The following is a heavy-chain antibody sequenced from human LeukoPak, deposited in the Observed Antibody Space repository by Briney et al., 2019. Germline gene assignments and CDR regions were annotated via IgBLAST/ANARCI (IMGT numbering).Heavy chain of an antibody. V-gene: IGHV3-30-3*01. CDR2: ISYDGSNK. J-gene: IGHJ4*02. Sequence: GGSLRLSCAASGFTFSSYAIHWVRQAPGKGLEWVAVISYDGSNKYYADSVKGRFTISRDNSKNTLYLQMNSLRAEDTAVYCCARDLKHIVVVTAILGNYWGQGTLVTVSS. D-gene: IGHD2-21*02. CDR3: ARDLKHIVVVTAILGNY. CDR1: GFTFSSYA.